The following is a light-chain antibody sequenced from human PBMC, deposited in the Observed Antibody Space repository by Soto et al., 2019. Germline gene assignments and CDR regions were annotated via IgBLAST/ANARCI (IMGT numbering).Light chain of an antibody. CDR2: DAS. CDR1: QSVSSH. CDR3: QQGGNWPLT. Sequence: EIELTQSPPTLSLSPAGGADVXCRASQSVSSHLAWYQQKRGQAPRLLIYDASSRASGIPARFSGSGSGTDFTLTISSLEPEDFAVYYCQQGGNWPLTFGQGTRLEIK. J-gene: IGKJ5*01. V-gene: IGKV3-11*01.